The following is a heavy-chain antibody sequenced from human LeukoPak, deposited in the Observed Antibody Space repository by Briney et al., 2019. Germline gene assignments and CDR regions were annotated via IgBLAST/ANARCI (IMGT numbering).Heavy chain of an antibody. Sequence: GGSLRLSCAASGFTFSSYAMSWVRQAPGKGLEWVSGISGSGGTTYYADSVKGRFTISRDNAKNSLYLQMNSLRAEDTAVYYCARTAYYDFWSGYFFDYWGQGTLVTVSS. J-gene: IGHJ4*02. D-gene: IGHD3-3*01. CDR2: ISGSGGTT. V-gene: IGHV3-23*01. CDR3: ARTAYYDFWSGYFFDY. CDR1: GFTFSSYA.